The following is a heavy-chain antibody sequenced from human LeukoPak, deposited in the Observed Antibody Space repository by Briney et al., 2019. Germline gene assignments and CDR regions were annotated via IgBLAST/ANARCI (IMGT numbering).Heavy chain of an antibody. CDR2: IYFSGGT. Sequence: PSETLSLTCTVSGGSISSSSYYWGWIRQPPGKGLEWIGSIYFSGGTYYNASLKSRVTISVDTSKNQFSLKLSSVTAADTAVYYCARRRYSSRPFDYWGQGTLVTVSS. CDR1: GGSISSSSYY. V-gene: IGHV4-39*01. D-gene: IGHD5-18*01. CDR3: ARRRYSSRPFDY. J-gene: IGHJ4*02.